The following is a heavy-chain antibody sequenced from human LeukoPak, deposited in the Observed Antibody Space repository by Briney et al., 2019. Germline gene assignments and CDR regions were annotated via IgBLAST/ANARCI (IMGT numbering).Heavy chain of an antibody. V-gene: IGHV1-46*01. CDR3: AREGGDGDYERYYFDF. CDR2: INPSGGST. CDR1: GYTFTSYY. Sequence: ASVKVSRKASGYTFTSYYMHWVRQAPGQGLEWMGIINPSGGSTSYAQKFQGRVTMTRDTSTSTVYMELSSLRSEDTAVYYCAREGGDGDYERYYFDFWGQGTLVTVSS. J-gene: IGHJ4*02. D-gene: IGHD4-17*01.